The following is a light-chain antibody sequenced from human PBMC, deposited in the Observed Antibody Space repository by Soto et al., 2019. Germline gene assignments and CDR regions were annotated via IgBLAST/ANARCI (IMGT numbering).Light chain of an antibody. Sequence: QSALTQPASVSGSPGQSITISCTGNSGDIGTYNYVSWYQQHPGKAPKLMIYEVSNRPSGVSNRFSGSKSGNTASLTISGRQAEDEADYYCSSYAGSGDVFGSGTKLTVL. CDR2: EVS. J-gene: IGLJ1*01. CDR3: SSYAGSGDV. CDR1: SGDIGTYNY. V-gene: IGLV2-14*01.